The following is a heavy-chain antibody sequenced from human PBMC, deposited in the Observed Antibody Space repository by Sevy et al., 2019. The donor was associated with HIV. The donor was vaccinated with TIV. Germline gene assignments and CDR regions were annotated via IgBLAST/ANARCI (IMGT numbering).Heavy chain of an antibody. CDR3: ARSAMPTTVTTAANWFDP. CDR2: ISSGSSYI. D-gene: IGHD4-4*01. Sequence: GGSLRLSCAASGFTFSSYSMNWVRQAPGKGLEWVSSISSGSSYIYYADSVKGRFTISRDNAKNSLYLQMNSLRAEDTAVYYCARSAMPTTVTTAANWFDPWGQGTLVTVSS. CDR1: GFTFSSYS. V-gene: IGHV3-21*01. J-gene: IGHJ5*02.